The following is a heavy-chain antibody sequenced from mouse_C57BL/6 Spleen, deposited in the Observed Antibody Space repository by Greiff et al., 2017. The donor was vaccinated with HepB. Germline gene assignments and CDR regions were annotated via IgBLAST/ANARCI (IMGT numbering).Heavy chain of an antibody. CDR3: ARDGSPPPYFDY. CDR2: IAPANGNT. J-gene: IGHJ2*01. Sequence: VQLQQSVAELVRPGASVKFSCTASGFNIKNTYMHWVKQRPEQGLEWIGGIAPANGNTKYAPKFQGKANKTADTSSNPAYLQLTSLTSEDTARYYCARDGSPPPYFDYWGQGTTLTVSS. D-gene: IGHD1-1*01. CDR1: GFNIKNTY. V-gene: IGHV14-3*01.